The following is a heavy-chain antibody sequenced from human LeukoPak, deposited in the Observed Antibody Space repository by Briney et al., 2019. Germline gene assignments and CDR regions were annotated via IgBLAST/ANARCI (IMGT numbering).Heavy chain of an antibody. CDR1: GGFISSYY. D-gene: IGHD3-22*01. J-gene: IGHJ4*02. Sequence: SETLSLTCSLSGGFISSYYWSWIRQSAGKGLEWIGRIYSSGSANYNPSLKSRVTMSVDTSKNQFSLRLSSVTAADTAVYYCANYNYESSGYSYFGNWGQGIVVIVSS. CDR3: ANYNYESSGYSYFGN. CDR2: IYSSGSA. V-gene: IGHV4-4*07.